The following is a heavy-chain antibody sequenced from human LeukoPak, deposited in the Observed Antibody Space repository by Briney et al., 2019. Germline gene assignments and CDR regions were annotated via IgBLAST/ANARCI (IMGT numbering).Heavy chain of an antibody. CDR3: ARGLMFDP. CDR1: GGSFSGYY. J-gene: IGHJ5*02. CDR2: INHSGST. Sequence: PSETLSLTCAVYGGSFSGYYWSWIRQPPGKGLEWIGEINHSGSTNYSPFLKSRVTISVDSSKNQFSLRLSSVTAADTAVYYCARGLMFDPWGQGTLVTVSS. V-gene: IGHV4-34*01.